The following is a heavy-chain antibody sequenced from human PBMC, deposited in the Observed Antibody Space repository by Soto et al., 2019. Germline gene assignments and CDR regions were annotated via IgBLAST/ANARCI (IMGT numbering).Heavy chain of an antibody. V-gene: IGHV1-18*01. CDR3: ARDHTGAAAGTAKPPYDY. J-gene: IGHJ4*02. Sequence: ASVKVSCKASGYTFTSYGISWVRQAPGQGLEWMGWISAYNGNTNYAQKLQGRVTMTTDTSTSTAYMELRSLRSDDTAVYYCARDHTGAAAGTAKPPYDYWGQGTLVTVSS. D-gene: IGHD6-13*01. CDR1: GYTFTSYG. CDR2: ISAYNGNT.